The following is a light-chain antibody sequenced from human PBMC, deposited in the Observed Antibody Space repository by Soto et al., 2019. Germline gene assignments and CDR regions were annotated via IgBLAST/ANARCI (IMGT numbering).Light chain of an antibody. V-gene: IGLV2-14*03. J-gene: IGLJ1*01. Sequence: QSVLTQPASVSGSPGQSITISCTGTSSDFGTYNSVSWYQQHPGRAPKVMIYDVSNRPSGVSNRFSASKSGNTASLTISGLQADDEADYYCSSYTISGNYVFGTGTKLTVL. CDR2: DVS. CDR1: SSDFGTYNS. CDR3: SSYTISGNYV.